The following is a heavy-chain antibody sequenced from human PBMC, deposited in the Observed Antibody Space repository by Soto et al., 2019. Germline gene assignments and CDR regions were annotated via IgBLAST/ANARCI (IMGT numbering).Heavy chain of an antibody. D-gene: IGHD3-16*02. V-gene: IGHV4-39*01. Sequence: QLQLQESGPGLVKPSETLSLTCTVSGGSISSSSYYWGWIRQPPGKGLEWIGSIYYSGSTYYNPSLKSRVTISVDTSKNQFSLKLSSVTAADTAVYYCARHILAAGYDYIWGSYRRNDAFDIWGQGTMVTVSS. J-gene: IGHJ3*02. CDR2: IYYSGST. CDR1: GGSISSSSYY. CDR3: ARHILAAGYDYIWGSYRRNDAFDI.